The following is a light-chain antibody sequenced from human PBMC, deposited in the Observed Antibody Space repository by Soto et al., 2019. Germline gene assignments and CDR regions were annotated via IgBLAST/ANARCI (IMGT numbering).Light chain of an antibody. CDR1: QDISNY. CDR2: TAS. Sequence: DIQMTQSPSSLSASIGDTVTITCRASQDISNYLAWYQQTPGKVPKLLIYTASTLQSGVPSRFSGSGSGTDFTLTISSLQPEDVATYYCQQTYTLPFTFGPGTKVDIK. J-gene: IGKJ3*01. V-gene: IGKV1-27*01. CDR3: QQTYTLPFT.